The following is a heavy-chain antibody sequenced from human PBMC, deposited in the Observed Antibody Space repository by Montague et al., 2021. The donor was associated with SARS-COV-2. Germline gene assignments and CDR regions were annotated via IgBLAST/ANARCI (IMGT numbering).Heavy chain of an antibody. CDR1: GGSISSYY. J-gene: IGHJ4*02. CDR2: SNYSGSS. Sequence: SETLSLTCTVSGGSISSYYWSWIWHPQGTGLELMWYSNYSGSSNYNSNLTRRVTISVDTSKNQFSLKLSSVTAADTAVYYCASWGLYSSSAGGYDYWGQGTLVTVSS. D-gene: IGHD6-6*01. V-gene: IGHV4-59*01. CDR3: ASWGLYSSSAGGYDY.